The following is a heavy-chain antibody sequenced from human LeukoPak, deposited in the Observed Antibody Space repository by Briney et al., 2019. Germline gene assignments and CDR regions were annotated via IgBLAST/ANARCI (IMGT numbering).Heavy chain of an antibody. CDR3: ARRRSYYYGMDV. J-gene: IGHJ6*02. V-gene: IGHV4-59*12. CDR2: IYYSGST. D-gene: IGHD3-3*01. CDR1: GGSISSYY. Sequence: SETLSLTCTVSGGSISSYYWSWIRQPPGKGLEWIGYIYYSGSTNYNPSLKSRVTISVDTSKNQFSLKLSSVTAADTAVYYCARRRSYYYGMDVWGQGTTVTVSS.